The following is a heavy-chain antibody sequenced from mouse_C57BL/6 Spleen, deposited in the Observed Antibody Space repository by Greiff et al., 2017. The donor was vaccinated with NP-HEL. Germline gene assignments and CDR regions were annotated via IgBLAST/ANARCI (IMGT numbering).Heavy chain of an antibody. CDR1: GFTFSDYY. D-gene: IGHD2-3*01. CDR3: ARDDGYYWYFDV. Sequence: EVMLVESEGGLVQPGSSMKLSCTASGFTFSDYYMAWVRQVPEKGLEWVANINYDGSSTYYLDSLKSRFIISRDNAKNILYLQMSSLKSEDTATYYCARDDGYYWYFDVWGTGTTVTVSS. CDR2: INYDGSST. J-gene: IGHJ1*03. V-gene: IGHV5-16*01.